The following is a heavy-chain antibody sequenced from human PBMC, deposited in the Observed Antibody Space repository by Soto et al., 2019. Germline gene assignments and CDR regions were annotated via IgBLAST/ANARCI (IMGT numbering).Heavy chain of an antibody. Sequence: QVQLVQSGAEVKKPGASVKVSCKASGYSIISSDINWVRQATGQGLEWMGWMNPNSGKTGYAQKFQGRVTMTRNTSISTVYMELSSLRSVDTAVYYCARGSRFGVMDVWGQGTTVTVSS. CDR3: ARGSRFGVMDV. CDR1: GYSIISSD. CDR2: MNPNSGKT. D-gene: IGHD3-10*01. V-gene: IGHV1-8*01. J-gene: IGHJ6*02.